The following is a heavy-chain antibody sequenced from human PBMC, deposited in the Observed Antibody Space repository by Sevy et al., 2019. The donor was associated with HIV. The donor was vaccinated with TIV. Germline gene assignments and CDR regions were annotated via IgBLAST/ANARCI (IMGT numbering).Heavy chain of an antibody. CDR2: MKEDGSER. CDR1: GFTFSSYW. D-gene: IGHD5-18*01. V-gene: IGHV3-7*01. J-gene: IGHJ4*02. Sequence: GESLKISCAASGFTFSSYWMSWVRQAPGKGLEWVATMKEDGSERNYVDSVKGRFTISRDNAKNSLYLQMNSLGAEDTAVYYCVREGVGGYSYSLDCWGQGTLVTVSS. CDR3: VREGVGGYSYSLDC.